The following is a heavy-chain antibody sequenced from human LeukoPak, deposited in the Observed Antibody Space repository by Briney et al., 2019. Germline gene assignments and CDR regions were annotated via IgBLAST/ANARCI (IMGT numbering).Heavy chain of an antibody. CDR3: ARQQWPGFDWFDP. CDR2: INPDGGST. CDR1: GYTFNSYW. J-gene: IGHJ5*02. Sequence: ASVRVSCKASGYTFNSYWVQWVRQAPGRGLELMGLINPDGGSTAYAHTFHGRVTMTRDTSTSTVYMELSSLRSEDTAVYYCARQQWPGFDWFDPWGQGTLVTVSS. D-gene: IGHD6-19*01. V-gene: IGHV1-46*02.